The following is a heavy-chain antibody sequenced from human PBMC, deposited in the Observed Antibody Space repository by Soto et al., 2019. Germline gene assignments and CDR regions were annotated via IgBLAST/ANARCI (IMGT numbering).Heavy chain of an antibody. V-gene: IGHV4-59*01. CDR1: SGSINNYF. D-gene: IGHD2-2*01. CDR2: IYHSGGT. CDR3: ARCSSASCNPAYCFDY. Sequence: QVQLQESGAGLVKPSETLSLTCAVSSGSINNYFWGWIRQPPGKGLEWIGYIYHSGGTTYNPSLGSRVAISIDTSKNQFFLNLHSVTAADTAVYYFARCSSASCNPAYCFDYWGQGTLVSVS. J-gene: IGHJ4*02.